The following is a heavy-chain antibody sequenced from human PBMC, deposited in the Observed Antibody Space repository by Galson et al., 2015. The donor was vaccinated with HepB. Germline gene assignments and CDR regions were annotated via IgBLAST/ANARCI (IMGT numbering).Heavy chain of an antibody. CDR2: LSFDAMKK. CDR1: GFTFNTPS. CDR3: ATGGSGSALEY. J-gene: IGHJ4*02. V-gene: IGHV3-30*14. D-gene: IGHD3-3*01. Sequence: SLRLSCAAYGFTFNTPSMHWVRQAPGKGLEWVALLSFDAMKKPYADSLKGRFTISRDTSTNTLCLHANTLKPEDTAVHYCATGGSGSALEYWGQGALVTVSP.